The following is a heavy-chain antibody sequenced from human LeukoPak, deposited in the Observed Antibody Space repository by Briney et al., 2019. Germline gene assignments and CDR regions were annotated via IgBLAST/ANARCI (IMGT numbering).Heavy chain of an antibody. CDR2: ISGSGGST. CDR1: GFTFSSYA. J-gene: IGHJ4*02. D-gene: IGHD6-6*01. Sequence: GGSLRLSCAASGFTFSSYAMSWVRQAPGKGLEWVSAISGSGGSTYYADSVKGRFTISRDNSKNTLYLQMNSLRAEDTAVYYCAKDLFSSSYHTMAAYWGQGTLVTVSS. V-gene: IGHV3-23*01. CDR3: AKDLFSSSYHTMAAY.